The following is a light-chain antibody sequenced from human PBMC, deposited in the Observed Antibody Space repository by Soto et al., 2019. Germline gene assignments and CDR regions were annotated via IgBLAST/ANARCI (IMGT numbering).Light chain of an antibody. CDR2: GAS. CDR1: QSVSSN. V-gene: IGKV3-15*01. J-gene: IGKJ1*01. Sequence: EIVLTPSPATLSVSPGERATLSCRASQSVSSNLAWYQQKPGQAPRLLIYGASTRATGIPARFSGSGSGTEFTLTITSLQSEDFAVYYCQQYKKWPWTFGQGTKVDIK. CDR3: QQYKKWPWT.